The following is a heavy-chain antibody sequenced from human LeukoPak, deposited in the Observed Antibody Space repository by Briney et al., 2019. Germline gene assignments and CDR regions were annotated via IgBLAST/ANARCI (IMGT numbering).Heavy chain of an antibody. V-gene: IGHV3-74*01. CDR2: INSDGSST. D-gene: IGHD1-26*01. Sequence: PGGSLRLSCAASGFTFSSYWMYWVRQAPGKGLGWVSRINSDGSSTSYADSVKGRLTISRDNAKNTLYMQMNSLRAEDTAVYYCAKVIVGDTPGVWYFDLWGRGTLVTVSS. CDR3: AKVIVGDTPGVWYFDL. CDR1: GFTFSSYW. J-gene: IGHJ2*01.